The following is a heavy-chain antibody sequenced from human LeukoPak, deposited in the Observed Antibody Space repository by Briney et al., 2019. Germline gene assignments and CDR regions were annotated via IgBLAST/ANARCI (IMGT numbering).Heavy chain of an antibody. CDR2: ITSTSETI. V-gene: IGHV3-48*01. CDR1: GFTFSSYS. J-gene: IGHJ3*02. Sequence: GGSLRLSCATSGFTFSSYSMNWVRQAPGQGLEWVSYITSTSETIYYADSVKGRFTISRDNAKNSLYLQMNSLRVEDTAVYYCARALNGFDIWGPGTLVTVSS. CDR3: ARALNGFDI.